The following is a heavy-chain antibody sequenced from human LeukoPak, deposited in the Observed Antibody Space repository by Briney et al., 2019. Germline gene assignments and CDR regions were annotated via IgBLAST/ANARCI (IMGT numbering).Heavy chain of an antibody. J-gene: IGHJ4*02. D-gene: IGHD3-10*01. CDR3: ARDKKSGESSEIDY. Sequence: PGWSLRLSCAASGFTFSNYWVHWLRQAPGKGLAGVSRINRDGSTTKYADSVKGRFTVSRDNAKNTLNLQMNSLRAEDTAVYYCARDKKSGESSEIDYWGQGTLVTVSS. V-gene: IGHV3-74*03. CDR2: INRDGSTT. CDR1: GFTFSNYW.